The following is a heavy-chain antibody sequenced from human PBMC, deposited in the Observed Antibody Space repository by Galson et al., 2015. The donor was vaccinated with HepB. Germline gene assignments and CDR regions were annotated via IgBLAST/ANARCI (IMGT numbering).Heavy chain of an antibody. CDR1: GFAISNYW. CDR2: IKSDGTSI. CDR3: TRVQTGNYGRFDS. Sequence: LRLSCAASGFAISNYWMHWVRQVPGKGLVWVSRIKSDGTSITYADSVMGRFTISRDNARNMVFLQMNGLRAEDTAIYYCTRVQTGNYGRFDSWGQGTLVTVSS. J-gene: IGHJ4*02. V-gene: IGHV3-74*01. D-gene: IGHD4-17*01.